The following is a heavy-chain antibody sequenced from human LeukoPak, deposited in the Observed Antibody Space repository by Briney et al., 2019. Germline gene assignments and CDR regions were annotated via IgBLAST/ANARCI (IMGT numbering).Heavy chain of an antibody. CDR1: GYTFTRYY. CDR2: VYPNSGGT. D-gene: IGHD4-17*01. J-gene: IGHJ4*02. V-gene: IGHV1-2*02. Sequence: VKVSFKASGYTFTRYYMHWVRQAPGQGLEGMGWVYPNSGGTNYAQKFQGRVTMTRDTSISTAYMELSRLRSDDTAVYYCARGSGFNGEVLIDYWGQGTLVTVSS. CDR3: ARGSGFNGEVLIDY.